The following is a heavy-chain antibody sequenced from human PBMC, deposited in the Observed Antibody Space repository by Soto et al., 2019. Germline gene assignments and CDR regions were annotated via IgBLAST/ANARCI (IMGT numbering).Heavy chain of an antibody. D-gene: IGHD6-13*01. CDR3: SRRYAGTLDY. V-gene: IGHV4-59*08. J-gene: IGHJ4*02. Sequence: SETLSLTCTVSGGSISSYYWSWIRQPPGKGLEWIGYIYYSGSTNYNPSLKSRVTISVDTSKNQFSLKLSSVTAADTAVYYCSRRYAGTLDYWGQGTLLTVSS. CDR2: IYYSGST. CDR1: GGSISSYY.